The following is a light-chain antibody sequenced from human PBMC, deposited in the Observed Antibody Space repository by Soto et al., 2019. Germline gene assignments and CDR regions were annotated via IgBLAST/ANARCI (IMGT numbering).Light chain of an antibody. Sequence: EIILTQTPATLSVSPGERASLSCRASRSVSTCLAWYQQKPGQAPRLLIYGASTRATGVPARFSGSGSGTEFTLTITSLQSEDFAVYYCQHYDNWPPLTFGPGTKVDIK. CDR1: RSVSTC. CDR3: QHYDNWPPLT. J-gene: IGKJ3*01. CDR2: GAS. V-gene: IGKV3-15*01.